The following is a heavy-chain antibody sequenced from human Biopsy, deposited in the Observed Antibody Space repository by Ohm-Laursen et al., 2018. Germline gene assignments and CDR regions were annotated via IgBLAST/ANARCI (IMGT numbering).Heavy chain of an antibody. CDR1: GYTFTDYF. CDR3: ARSFGVVINFEHNWFDP. Sequence: ASVKVSCKTSGYTFTDYFVHWVRQAPGQGLEWMGIINPTGGTTSYAEKFQGRVTLTRDTSTGTVYLELNSLIYEDTALYYCARSFGVVINFEHNWFDPWGQGTLVTVSS. D-gene: IGHD3-3*01. CDR2: INPTGGTT. J-gene: IGHJ5*02. V-gene: IGHV1-46*01.